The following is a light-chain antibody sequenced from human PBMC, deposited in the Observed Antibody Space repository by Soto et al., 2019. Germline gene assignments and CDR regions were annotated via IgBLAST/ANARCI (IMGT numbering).Light chain of an antibody. CDR1: SSGVGGYNY. CDR3: CSYADSYPFV. V-gene: IGLV2-11*01. CDR2: DVS. J-gene: IGLJ1*01. Sequence: QSALTQPRSVSGSPGQSVTISCTGTSSGVGGYNYVSWYQQHPGKAPKLMIYDVSKRPSGVPDRFSGSKSGNTASLTISGLQAEDEADYYCCSYADSYPFVFGTGTKVTVL.